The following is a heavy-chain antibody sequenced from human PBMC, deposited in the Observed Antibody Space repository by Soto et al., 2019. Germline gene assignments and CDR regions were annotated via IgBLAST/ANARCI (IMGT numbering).Heavy chain of an antibody. CDR2: MSYDGTTK. J-gene: IGHJ4*02. CDR1: GFIFSNYV. CDR3: AREVLWSRYFDS. V-gene: IGHV3-30-3*01. Sequence: QVQLVESGGGVVQPGRSLRLSCAASGFIFSNYVMYWVRQAPGKGLEWVAFMSYDGTTKYSADSVKGRFTISRDNSKNTLYLQMNSLRPEDTAVYYCAREVLWSRYFDSWGQGTLVTVSS. D-gene: IGHD3-10*01.